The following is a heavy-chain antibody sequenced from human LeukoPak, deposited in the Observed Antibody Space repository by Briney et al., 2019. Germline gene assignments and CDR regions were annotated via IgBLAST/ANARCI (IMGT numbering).Heavy chain of an antibody. J-gene: IGHJ6*02. CDR1: GYTFTSYG. CDR2: ISAYNGNT. CDR3: ARVDTMVRGHYYYYGMDV. V-gene: IGHV1-18*01. D-gene: IGHD3-10*01. Sequence: GASVKVSCKASGYTFTSYGISWVRQAPGQGLEWMGWISAYNGNTNYAQKLQGRVTMTTDTSTSTAYMELRSLRSDDTAVYYCARVDTMVRGHYYYYGMDVWGQGTTVTVSS.